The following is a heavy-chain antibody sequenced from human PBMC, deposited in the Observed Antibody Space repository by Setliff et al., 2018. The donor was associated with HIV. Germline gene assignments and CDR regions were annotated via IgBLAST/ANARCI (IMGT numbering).Heavy chain of an antibody. D-gene: IGHD2-15*01. Sequence: ASETLSLTCSVSGYSISRNYYWGWFRQSPGKGLEWIATIYQTGSIYYNPSLQNRVTLLLDMSKNQFSLKLSSVTAADTAVYYCARQAWHSGRNGYFVDYWGQGTLVTVSS. V-gene: IGHV4-38-2*02. J-gene: IGHJ4*02. CDR3: ARQAWHSGRNGYFVDY. CDR1: GYSISRNYY. CDR2: IYQTGSI.